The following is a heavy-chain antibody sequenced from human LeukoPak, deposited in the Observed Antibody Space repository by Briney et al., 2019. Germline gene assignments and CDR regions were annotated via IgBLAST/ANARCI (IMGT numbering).Heavy chain of an antibody. Sequence: GGSLRLSSAASGFTFSSYEMNWVRQAPGKGLEWVSYISSSGSIIYYADSVKGRFTISRDNAKNSLYLQMNSLRAEDTAIYYCAKKEYSSGHSYWYLDLWGRGTLVTVSS. CDR1: GFTFSSYE. CDR3: AKKEYSSGHSYWYLDL. V-gene: IGHV3-48*03. D-gene: IGHD6-19*01. CDR2: ISSSGSII. J-gene: IGHJ2*01.